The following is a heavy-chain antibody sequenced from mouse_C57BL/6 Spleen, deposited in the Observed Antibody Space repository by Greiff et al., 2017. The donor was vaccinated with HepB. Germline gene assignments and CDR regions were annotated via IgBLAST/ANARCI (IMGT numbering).Heavy chain of an antibody. Sequence: VQLVESGPELVKPGASVKISCKASGYAFSSSWMNWVKQRPGKGLEWIGRIYPGDGDTNYNGKFKGKATLTADKSSSTAYMQLSSLTSEDSAVYFCARGGNFGNYASYWGQGTLVTVSA. CDR2: IYPGDGDT. J-gene: IGHJ3*01. CDR1: GYAFSSSW. D-gene: IGHD2-1*01. CDR3: ARGGNFGNYASY. V-gene: IGHV1-82*01.